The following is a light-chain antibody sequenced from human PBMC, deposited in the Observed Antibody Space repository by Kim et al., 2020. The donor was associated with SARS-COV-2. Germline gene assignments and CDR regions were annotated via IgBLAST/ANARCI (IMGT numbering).Light chain of an antibody. CDR2: DAS. CDR3: HQYKNWPWT. CDR1: QSVTNN. Sequence: EIVMTQSPATLSVSPGERATLSCRASQSVTNNLAWYQRKPGQTPRLLIYDASTRATGIPARFSGSGSGTEFTLTISGLQSEDLALYYCHQYKNWPWTFGQGTKVDIK. J-gene: IGKJ1*01. V-gene: IGKV3-15*01.